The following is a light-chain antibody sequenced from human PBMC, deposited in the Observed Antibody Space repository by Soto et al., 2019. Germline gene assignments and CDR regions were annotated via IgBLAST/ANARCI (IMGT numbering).Light chain of an antibody. V-gene: IGKV1-39*01. Sequence: SPSSLGGYVXXRVTIXGRASQRISNYVNSYEQKPGRAPKLLICAGSSLQSEVPSRSSSSSSGADFTLTTSSLQAEDFATCSCRQSNGMMCSFGQGSKVDIK. CDR3: RQSNGMMCS. CDR1: QRISNY. J-gene: IGKJ1*01. CDR2: AGS.